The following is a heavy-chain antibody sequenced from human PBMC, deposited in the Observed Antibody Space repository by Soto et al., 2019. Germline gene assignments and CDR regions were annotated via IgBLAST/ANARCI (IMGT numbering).Heavy chain of an antibody. V-gene: IGHV4-31*03. Sequence: QVQLQESGPGLVKPSQTLSLTCTVSGGSISSGGYYWSWIRQHPGKGLEWIGYIYYSGSTYYNPSLKRRVTISVDTSKNQFSLKLSSVTAADTAVYYCARASEGLGYCSSTSCYEYAFDIWGQGTMVTVSS. CDR1: GGSISSGGYY. D-gene: IGHD2-2*01. J-gene: IGHJ3*02. CDR2: IYYSGST. CDR3: ARASEGLGYCSSTSCYEYAFDI.